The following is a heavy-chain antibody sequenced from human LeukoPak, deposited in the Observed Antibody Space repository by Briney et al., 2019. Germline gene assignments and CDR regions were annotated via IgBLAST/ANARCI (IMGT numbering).Heavy chain of an antibody. CDR3: TSSRDVAGGVYYTQVDS. CDR2: IYSDESDT. CDR1: GYHFIYFW. J-gene: IGHJ5*01. V-gene: IGHV5-51*01. D-gene: IGHD2-8*02. Sequence: GESLKISCQGPGYHFIYFWIAWVRPIPGKGLGWRGRIYSDESDTRHSPSFQGRVAISTDKSSNSAYLRLSSLKASESAIYYCTSSRDVAGGVYYTQVDSWGQGTLVTVSS.